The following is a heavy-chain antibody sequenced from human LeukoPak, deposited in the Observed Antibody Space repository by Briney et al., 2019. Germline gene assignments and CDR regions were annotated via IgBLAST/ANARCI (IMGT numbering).Heavy chain of an antibody. Sequence: GGSLRLSCAASGFTFSTDYMSWVRQAPGKGLEWVANIKQDGSEKKYVDSVKGRFTISRDNAKNSLYLQMNSLRVEDTALYYCARDCWGIKVMDGFDNWGQGTLVTVSS. J-gene: IGHJ4*02. CDR2: IKQDGSEK. D-gene: IGHD2-8*01. V-gene: IGHV3-7*01. CDR1: GFTFSTDY. CDR3: ARDCWGIKVMDGFDN.